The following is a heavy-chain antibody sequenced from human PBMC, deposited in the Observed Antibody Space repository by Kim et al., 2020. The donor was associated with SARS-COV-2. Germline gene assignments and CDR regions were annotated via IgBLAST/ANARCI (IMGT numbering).Heavy chain of an antibody. CDR1: GFTFSTYG. V-gene: IGHV3-23*01. Sequence: GGSLRLSCAASGFTFSTYGMTWVRQPPGKGLEWVSAISTSGGNTFYADSVKGRFTISRDNSKNTLYLQMNSLRAEDTAVYYCATVPLRDGYSALDYWGQGTLVTVSS. D-gene: IGHD4-4*01. CDR2: ISTSGGNT. J-gene: IGHJ4*02. CDR3: ATVPLRDGYSALDY.